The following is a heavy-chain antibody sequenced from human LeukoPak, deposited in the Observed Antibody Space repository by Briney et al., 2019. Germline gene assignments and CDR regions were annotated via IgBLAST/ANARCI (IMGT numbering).Heavy chain of an antibody. Sequence: PSETLSLTCTVSGGSISSYYWSWIRQPPGKGLEWIGYIYYSGSTNYNPSLKSRVTISVDTSKNQFSLKLSSVTAADTAVYYCARGRGYCSSTSCYYYYGMDVWGQGTTVTVSS. CDR3: ARGRGYCSSTSCYYYYGMDV. CDR1: GGSISSYY. CDR2: IYYSGST. V-gene: IGHV4-59*01. D-gene: IGHD2-2*01. J-gene: IGHJ6*02.